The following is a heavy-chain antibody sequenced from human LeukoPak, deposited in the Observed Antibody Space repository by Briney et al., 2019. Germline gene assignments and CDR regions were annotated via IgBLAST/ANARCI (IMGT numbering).Heavy chain of an antibody. CDR3: AAEGISRGYYYGMDV. CDR2: IVVGSGNT. Sequence: SVKVPCKASGFTFTSSAVQWVRQARGQRLEWIGWIVVGSGNTNYAQKFQERVTITRDMSTSTAYMELSSLRFEDTAVYYCAAEGISRGYYYGMDVWGKGTTVTVSS. V-gene: IGHV1-58*01. J-gene: IGHJ6*04. CDR1: GFTFTSSA. D-gene: IGHD2/OR15-2a*01.